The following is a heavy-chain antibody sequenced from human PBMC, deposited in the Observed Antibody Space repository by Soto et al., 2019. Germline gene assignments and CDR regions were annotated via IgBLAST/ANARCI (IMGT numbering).Heavy chain of an antibody. CDR2: IVVGSGNT. J-gene: IGHJ4*02. V-gene: IGHV1-58*01. Sequence: SVKVSSKASGFTFTSSAVQWVRQARGQRLEWIGWIVVGSGNTNYAQKFQERVTITRDMSTSTAYMELSSLRSEDTAVYYCAASYDSSGYPFGWGQGTLVTSPQ. CDR1: GFTFTSSA. D-gene: IGHD3-22*01. CDR3: AASYDSSGYPFG.